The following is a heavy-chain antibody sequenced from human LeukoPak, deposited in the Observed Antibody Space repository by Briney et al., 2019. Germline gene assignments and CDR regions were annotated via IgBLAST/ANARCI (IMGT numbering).Heavy chain of an antibody. CDR3: ARASVSSSGWYSGY. CDR2: MSPYSGNT. D-gene: IGHD6-19*01. Sequence: GASVKVSCKASGYTFTSYDINWVRQATRQGLEWIGWMSPYSGNTGYAQKFQGRVTMTRNTSISTAYMEVSSLTSEDTAVYYCARASVSSSGWYSGYWGQGTLVTVSS. V-gene: IGHV1-8*01. J-gene: IGHJ4*02. CDR1: GYTFTSYD.